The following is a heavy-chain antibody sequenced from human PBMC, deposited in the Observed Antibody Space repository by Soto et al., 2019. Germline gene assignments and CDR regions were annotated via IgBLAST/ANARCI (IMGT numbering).Heavy chain of an antibody. J-gene: IGHJ5*02. CDR3: ERDLAEQQLVLGLGWFDP. Sequence: PGGSLRLSCAASGFTFGEYYMSWIRQAPGKGLEWVSYISRSSSYTNYADSVKGRFTISRDNAKNSLYPQMNSLRAEDTAVYYCERDLAEQQLVLGLGWFDPWVQGT. CDR1: GFTFGEYY. CDR2: ISRSSSYT. V-gene: IGHV3-11*06. D-gene: IGHD6-13*01.